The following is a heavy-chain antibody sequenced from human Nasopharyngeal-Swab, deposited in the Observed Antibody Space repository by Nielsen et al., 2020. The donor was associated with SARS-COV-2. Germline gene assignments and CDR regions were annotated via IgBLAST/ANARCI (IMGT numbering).Heavy chain of an antibody. CDR2: ISGSGGST. V-gene: IGHV3-23*01. CDR3: AKDPRSNDYGDYFDY. D-gene: IGHD4-17*01. CDR1: GFTFSSYA. J-gene: IGHJ4*02. Sequence: GGSLRLSCAASGFTFSSYAMGWVRQAPGKGLEWVSAISGSGGSTYYADSVKGRFTISRDNSKNTLYLQMNSLRAEDTAVYYCAKDPRSNDYGDYFDYWGQGTLVTVS.